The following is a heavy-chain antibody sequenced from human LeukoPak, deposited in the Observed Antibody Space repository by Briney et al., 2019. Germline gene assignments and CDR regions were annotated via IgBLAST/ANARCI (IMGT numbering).Heavy chain of an antibody. Sequence: TSETLSLTCAVYGGSFSGYYWSWIRQPPGKGLEWIGEINHSGSTNYNPSLKSRATISVDTSKNQFSLNLSSVTAADTAVYYCARRGYTYGYTYWGQGTLVTVSS. D-gene: IGHD5-18*01. CDR2: INHSGST. V-gene: IGHV4-34*01. CDR1: GGSFSGYY. CDR3: ARRGYTYGYTY. J-gene: IGHJ4*02.